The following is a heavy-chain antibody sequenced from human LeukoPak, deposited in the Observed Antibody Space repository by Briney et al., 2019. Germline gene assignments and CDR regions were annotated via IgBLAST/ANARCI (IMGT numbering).Heavy chain of an antibody. D-gene: IGHD3-10*01. CDR2: MYYSGST. J-gene: IGHJ4*02. Sequence: SETLSLTCTVSGGSISGYFWSWIRQPPGKGLEWIGYMYYSGSTKYNPSLKSRVTISVNTSKNQFSLKMSSVTAADTAIYYCARDYYGSGSQDIWGQGTLVTVSS. CDR1: GGSISGYF. V-gene: IGHV4-59*01. CDR3: ARDYYGSGSQDI.